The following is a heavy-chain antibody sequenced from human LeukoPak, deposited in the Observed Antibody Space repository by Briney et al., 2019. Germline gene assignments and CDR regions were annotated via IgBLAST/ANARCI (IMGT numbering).Heavy chain of an antibody. J-gene: IGHJ6*03. CDR1: GFTFSSYS. CDR2: ISSSSSYI. CDR3: AREGLELGYYYYYMDV. V-gene: IGHV3-21*01. D-gene: IGHD3/OR15-3a*01. Sequence: GGSLRLSCADSGFTFSSYSMNWVRQAPGKGLEWVSSISSSSSYIYYADSVKGRFTISRDNAKNSLYLQMNSLRAEDTAVYYCAREGLELGYYYYYMDVWGKGTTVTVSS.